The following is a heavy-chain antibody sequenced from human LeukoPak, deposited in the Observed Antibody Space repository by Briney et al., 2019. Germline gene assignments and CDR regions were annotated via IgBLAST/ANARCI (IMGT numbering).Heavy chain of an antibody. CDR1: GGSISSSSYY. Sequence: PSETLSLTCTVSGGSISSSSYYWGWIRQPPGKGLEWIGSIYYSGSTYYNPSLKSRVTISVDTSKNQFSLKLSSVTAADTAVYYCARVEILNSAAAGPIRSWFDPWGQGTLVTVSS. J-gene: IGHJ5*02. CDR3: ARVEILNSAAAGPIRSWFDP. CDR2: IYYSGST. V-gene: IGHV4-39*07. D-gene: IGHD6-13*01.